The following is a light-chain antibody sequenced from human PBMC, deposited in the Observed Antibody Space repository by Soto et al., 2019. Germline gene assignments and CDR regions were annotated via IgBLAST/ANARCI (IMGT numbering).Light chain of an antibody. J-gene: IGKJ1*01. CDR3: QQLNDYPVT. CDR1: QSLSNW. Sequence: DIQMTQSPSTLSASVGDRVTITCRASQSLSNWLAWYQQKPGKAPKLLIFDASTLESGVPSRFSGSGSGTDFTLSISSLQPEDFATYYCQQLNDYPVTFGQGTKVDI. V-gene: IGKV1-5*01. CDR2: DAS.